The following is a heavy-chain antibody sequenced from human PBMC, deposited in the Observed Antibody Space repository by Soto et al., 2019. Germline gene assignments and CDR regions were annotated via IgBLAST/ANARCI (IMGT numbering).Heavy chain of an antibody. Sequence: SGPTLVNPTETLTLTCFVSGFSLNNAEVGVTWVRQPPGGALEWLAHIFSGDEKSYSASLRSRLAISRDTSKNQVLLTMTDVDPLDTATYYCARIREGCDYWGKGILVTVSS. CDR1: GFSLNNAEVG. V-gene: IGHV2-26*01. J-gene: IGHJ4*02. D-gene: IGHD1-26*01. CDR3: ARIREGCDY. CDR2: IFSGDEK.